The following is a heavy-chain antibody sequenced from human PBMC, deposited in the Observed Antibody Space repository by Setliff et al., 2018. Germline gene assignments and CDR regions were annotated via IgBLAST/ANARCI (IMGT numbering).Heavy chain of an antibody. CDR1: GESFSGHY. J-gene: IGHJ2*01. D-gene: IGHD3-22*01. V-gene: IGHV4-34*01. Sequence: SETLSLTCAVYGESFSGHYWSWIRQPPGKGLEWIGEINHSGSTNYNPSLKTRVTISVDTSKNQFSLKLSSVTAADTAVYYCARDVYLYDSSGYYYEMAQWYFDLWGRGTLVTVSS. CDR3: ARDVYLYDSSGYYYEMAQWYFDL. CDR2: INHSGST.